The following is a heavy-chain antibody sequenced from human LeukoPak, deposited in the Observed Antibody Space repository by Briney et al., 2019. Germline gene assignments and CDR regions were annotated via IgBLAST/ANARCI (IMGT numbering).Heavy chain of an antibody. Sequence: GGSLGLSCVGSGFNVTTNNMYWVRQAPGKGLECVSTFLAGGLLDYADSVRDRFTISRDTSKNTLYLQMNSLSAEDTAVYYCGRRFCNSCPLDFWGQGTLVTVSS. V-gene: IGHV3-66*04. CDR1: GFNVTTNN. D-gene: IGHD2-21*01. CDR3: GRRFCNSCPLDF. CDR2: FLAGGLL. J-gene: IGHJ4*02.